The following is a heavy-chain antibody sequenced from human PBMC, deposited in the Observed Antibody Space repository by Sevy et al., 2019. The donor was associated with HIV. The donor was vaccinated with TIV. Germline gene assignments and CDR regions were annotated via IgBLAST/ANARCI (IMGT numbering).Heavy chain of an antibody. V-gene: IGHV3-23*01. J-gene: IGHJ6*02. Sequence: EGSLRLSCAASGFTFSNFGMSWVRQAPGKGLEWVSTISGSGGTTYYADSVKGRFTISRDNSKKTLYLQMNSLRAEDTALYYCAKGDTSTRYYYYGMDVWGQGTAVTVSS. CDR3: AKGDTSTRYYYYGMDV. CDR1: GFTFSNFG. CDR2: ISGSGGTT. D-gene: IGHD2-2*01.